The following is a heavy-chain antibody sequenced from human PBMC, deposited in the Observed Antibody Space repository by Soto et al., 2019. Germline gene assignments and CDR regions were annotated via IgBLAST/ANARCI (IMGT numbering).Heavy chain of an antibody. J-gene: IGHJ4*02. D-gene: IGHD3-22*01. CDR3: VRPPYHDSGTPFDY. CDR1: GFTFSSYW. Sequence: GGSLRLSCAASGFTFSSYWMHWVRQAPGKGLVWVSQIDGDGRITTYTDSVKGRFTISRDNAKNTLYLQLNSLRAEDSAIYYCVRPPYHDSGTPFDYWGQGTLVTVS. CDR2: IDGDGRIT. V-gene: IGHV3-74*01.